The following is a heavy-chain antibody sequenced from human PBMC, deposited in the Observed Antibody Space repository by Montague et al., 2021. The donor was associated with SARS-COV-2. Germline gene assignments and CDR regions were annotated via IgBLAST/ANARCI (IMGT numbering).Heavy chain of an antibody. CDR3: ARLGDGVVPSPILGVGPYYSYYYMDV. CDR1: GGSFSGYF. V-gene: IGHV4-34*01. CDR2: IHHGGST. Sequence: SETLSLTCAVRGGSFSGYFWIWIRQPPGKGLEWIGEIHHGGSTNYNPSLKSRVTISADTSKNQFSLKLTSVAAADTAVYYCARLGDGVVPSPILGVGPYYSYYYMDVWGKGTTVTVSS. J-gene: IGHJ6*03. D-gene: IGHD3-10*01.